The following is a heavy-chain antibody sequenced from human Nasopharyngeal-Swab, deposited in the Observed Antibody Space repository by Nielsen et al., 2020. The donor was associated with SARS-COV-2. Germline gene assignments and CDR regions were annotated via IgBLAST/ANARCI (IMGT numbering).Heavy chain of an antibody. CDR3: ATTGYSSVYYVH. V-gene: IGHV4-34*01. Sequence: SETLSLTCGVSGGSFSSYYWSWIRQPPGKGLEWIGEINHSGSTNYNPSLESRVTLSVDTSKNQFSLNLISVTAADTAVYYCATTGYSSVYYVHWGQGVLVTVPQ. CDR1: GGSFSSYY. D-gene: IGHD6-25*01. J-gene: IGHJ4*02. CDR2: INHSGST.